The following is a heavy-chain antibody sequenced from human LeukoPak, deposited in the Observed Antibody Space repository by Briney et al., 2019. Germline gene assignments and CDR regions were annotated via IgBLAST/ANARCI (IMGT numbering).Heavy chain of an antibody. D-gene: IGHD4-23*01. CDR2: INWNGGST. Sequence: PGGSLRLSCAASGFTFDDYGMSWVRQAPGKGLEWVSGINWNGGSTGYADSVKGRFTISRDNAKNSLYLQMNSLRAEDTALYYCAKDLRLDYGGIVHLYFDYWGQGTLVTVSS. J-gene: IGHJ4*02. CDR3: AKDLRLDYGGIVHLYFDY. V-gene: IGHV3-20*04. CDR1: GFTFDDYG.